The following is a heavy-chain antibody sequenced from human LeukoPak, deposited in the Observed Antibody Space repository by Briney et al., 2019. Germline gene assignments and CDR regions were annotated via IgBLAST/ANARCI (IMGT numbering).Heavy chain of an antibody. Sequence: PSETLSLTCTVSGGSISNYYWSWIRQPAGKGLEWIGRIYTSGSTNYNPSLKSRVTISVDTSKNQFSLKLSSVTAADTAVYYCARDGIAAAGTYYYYYMDVWGKGTTVTVSS. CDR3: ARDGIAAAGTYYYYYMDV. CDR2: IYTSGST. D-gene: IGHD6-13*01. CDR1: GGSISNYY. V-gene: IGHV4-4*07. J-gene: IGHJ6*03.